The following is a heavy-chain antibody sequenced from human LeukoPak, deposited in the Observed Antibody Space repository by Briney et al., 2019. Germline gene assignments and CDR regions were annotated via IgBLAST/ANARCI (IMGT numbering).Heavy chain of an antibody. V-gene: IGHV3-23*01. D-gene: IGHD2-2*01. CDR1: GFTFSSYA. CDR3: AKDRFSVVVPAVADY. Sequence: GGSLRLSCAASGFTFSSYAMSWVRQAPGKGLEWVSAISGSGGSTYYADSVKGRFTISRDNSKNTLYLQMNSLGAEDTAVYYCAKDRFSVVVPAVADYWGQGTLVTVSS. J-gene: IGHJ4*02. CDR2: ISGSGGST.